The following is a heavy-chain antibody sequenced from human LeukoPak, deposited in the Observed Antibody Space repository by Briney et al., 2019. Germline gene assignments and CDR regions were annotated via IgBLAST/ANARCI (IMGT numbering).Heavy chain of an antibody. V-gene: IGHV4-59*01. J-gene: IGHJ4*02. CDR3: ARSKRLVDYYYDSSGYFGTEFDF. Sequence: SSETLSLTCTVSGDSISSYYCSWIRQPPGKGLEWIGYIYDSGSTNYNPSLKSRVTMSVDTSKNQFSLKLSSVTAADTAVYYCARSKRLVDYYYDSSGYFGTEFDFWGQGTLVTVSS. CDR1: GDSISSYY. D-gene: IGHD3-22*01. CDR2: IYDSGST.